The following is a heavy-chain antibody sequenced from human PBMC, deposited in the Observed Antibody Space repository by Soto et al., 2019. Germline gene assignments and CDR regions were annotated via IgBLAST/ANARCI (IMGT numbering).Heavy chain of an antibody. CDR2: ISGSGGST. J-gene: IGHJ5*02. V-gene: IGHV3-23*01. D-gene: IGHD3-10*01. Sequence: PGGSLILSCTASGFTFSSYAMSWVRQAPGKGLEWVSAISGSGGSTYYADSVKGRFTIPRDNSKNTLYLQMNSLRAEDTAVYYCAKSWLTRGNKDWFDPWGQGTLVTVS. CDR3: AKSWLTRGNKDWFDP. CDR1: GFTFSSYA.